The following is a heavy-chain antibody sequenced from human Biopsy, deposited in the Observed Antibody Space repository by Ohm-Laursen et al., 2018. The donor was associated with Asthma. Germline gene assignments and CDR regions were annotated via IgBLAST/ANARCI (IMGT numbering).Heavy chain of an antibody. D-gene: IGHD3-3*01. V-gene: IGHV4-39*01. CDR1: GGSMTPTSHY. CDR2: ISYGGKT. Sequence: TLSLTCTVSGGSMTPTSHYWDWIRQAPGKGLEWIGYISYGGKTSYNPSLKNRLTKSRDKSKNQFSLRLTSVTAADTAVSFCARRITIFGVVQKDHGMDAWGQRATVNVSS. CDR3: ARRITIFGVVQKDHGMDA. J-gene: IGHJ6*02.